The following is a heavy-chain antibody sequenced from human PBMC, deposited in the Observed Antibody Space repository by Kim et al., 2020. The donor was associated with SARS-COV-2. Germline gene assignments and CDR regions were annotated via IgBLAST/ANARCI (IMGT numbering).Heavy chain of an antibody. Sequence: GGSLRLSCAASGFTFSNAWMSWVRQAPGKGLEWVGRIKSKTDGGTTDYAAPVKGRFTISRDDSKNTLYMQMNSLKTEDTAVYYCTTGMITFGGVIPWGQGTLVTVSS. J-gene: IGHJ5*02. V-gene: IGHV3-15*01. CDR3: TTGMITFGGVIP. CDR1: GFTFSNAW. CDR2: IKSKTDGGTT. D-gene: IGHD3-16*01.